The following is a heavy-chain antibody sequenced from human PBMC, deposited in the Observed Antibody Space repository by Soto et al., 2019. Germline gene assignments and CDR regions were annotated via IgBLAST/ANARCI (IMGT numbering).Heavy chain of an antibody. J-gene: IGHJ1*01. CDR2: IHHSGST. D-gene: IGHD6-19*01. V-gene: IGHV4-4*02. Sequence: QMQLQESGPGLVKPSETLSLICTVSSGSITSEQRWSWLRQPAGKGLEWIGGIHHSGSTNENPSLRSRVTTSLDKTKNQFSQRLTAVSAADTAVYFCARSFGWYAIDHWGQGTLVIVSS. CDR3: ARSFGWYAIDH. CDR1: SGSITSEQR.